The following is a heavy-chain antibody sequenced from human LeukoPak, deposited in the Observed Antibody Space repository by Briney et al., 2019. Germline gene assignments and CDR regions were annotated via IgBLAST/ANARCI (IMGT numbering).Heavy chain of an antibody. D-gene: IGHD6-6*01. CDR3: ARARYSSSSPFDY. Sequence: NPGGSLRLSCAASGFTFSSYSMDWVRQAPGKGLEWVSSISSSSSYIYYADSVKGRFTISRDNAKNSLYLQMNSLRAEDTAVYYCARARYSSSSPFDYWGQGTLVTVSS. J-gene: IGHJ4*02. CDR1: GFTFSSYS. V-gene: IGHV3-21*01. CDR2: ISSSSSYI.